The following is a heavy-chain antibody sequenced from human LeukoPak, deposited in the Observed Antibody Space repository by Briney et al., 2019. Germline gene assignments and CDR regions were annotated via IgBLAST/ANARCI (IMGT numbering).Heavy chain of an antibody. D-gene: IGHD2-2*01. CDR2: IYPGDSDT. CDR3: ARPAMIDAFDI. CDR1: GYSFTSYW. V-gene: IGHV5-51*01. J-gene: IGHJ3*02. Sequence: GESLKISCKGSGYSFTSYWIGWVRPMPGKGLEWMGIIYPGDSDTRYSPSFQGQVTISADKSISTAYLQWSSLQASDTAMYYCARPAMIDAFDIWGQGTMVTVSS.